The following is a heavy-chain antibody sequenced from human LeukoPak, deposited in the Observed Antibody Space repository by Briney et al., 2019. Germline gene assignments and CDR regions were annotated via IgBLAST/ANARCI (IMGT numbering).Heavy chain of an antibody. Sequence: PGGSLRLSCAASGFTFNNYWMNWVRQALGEGLGWGANIYGDGSENHSVDSVKGRFTISRDNAKNSLYLQMNGLRGEDTAVYYRARKGGIYCNDGCFHDAFDIWGQGTTVTVSS. J-gene: IGHJ3*02. CDR2: IYGDGSEN. V-gene: IGHV3-7*01. CDR1: GFTFNNYW. CDR3: ARKGGIYCNDGCFHDAFDI. D-gene: IGHD2/OR15-2a*01.